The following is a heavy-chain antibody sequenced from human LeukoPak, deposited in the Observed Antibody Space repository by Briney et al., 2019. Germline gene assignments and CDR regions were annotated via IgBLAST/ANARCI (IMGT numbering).Heavy chain of an antibody. CDR2: INQGGSEK. J-gene: IGHJ4*02. CDR1: GFTFSTSW. D-gene: IGHD3-22*01. CDR3: ARLTNSGYYWLFDY. V-gene: IGHV3-7*04. Sequence: GGSLRLSCAASGFTFSTSWMSWVRQAPGGGLEWVANINQGGSEKYYVDSVRGRFTISRDNAENSLFLQMNSLRAEDTAVYYCARLTNSGYYWLFDYWGQGTLVTVSS.